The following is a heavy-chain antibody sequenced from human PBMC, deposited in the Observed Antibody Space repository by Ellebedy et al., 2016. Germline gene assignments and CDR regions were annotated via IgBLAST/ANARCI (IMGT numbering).Heavy chain of an antibody. CDR3: ARDYCSGGYCGAGWFYP. J-gene: IGHJ5*02. CDR2: IHRDGTAE. D-gene: IGHD2-15*01. CDR1: GFTFSAYW. V-gene: IGHV3-7*01. Sequence: GGSLRLSXAASGFTFSAYWMSWVRQAPGKGLEWVAQIHRDGTAEYYVDSVKGRFTISRDNAKSSLFLQMDSLRVEDTAVDYGARDYCSGGYCGAGWFYPWGRGSLVTVSS.